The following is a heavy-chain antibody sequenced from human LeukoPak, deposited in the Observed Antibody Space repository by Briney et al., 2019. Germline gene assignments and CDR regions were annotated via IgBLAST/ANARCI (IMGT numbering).Heavy chain of an antibody. V-gene: IGHV5-51*01. J-gene: IGHJ4*02. D-gene: IGHD6-19*01. CDR2: IYPGDSDT. CDR1: GYSFTSYW. CDR3: ARHIALGYSSGWYFDY. Sequence: RGESLKISCKGSGYSFTSYWIGWVRQMPGKGLEWMGIIYPGDSDTRYNPSFQGQVTISADKSISTAHLQWSSLTASDTAMYYCARHIALGYSSGWYFDYWGQGTLVTVSS.